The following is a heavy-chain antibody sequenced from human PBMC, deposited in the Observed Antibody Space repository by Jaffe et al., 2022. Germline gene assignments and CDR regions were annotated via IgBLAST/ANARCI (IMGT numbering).Heavy chain of an antibody. J-gene: IGHJ6*03. Sequence: QVQLVQSGAEVKKPGASVKVSCKASGYTFTGYYMHWVRQAPGQGLEWMGRINPNSGGTNYAQKFQGRVTMTRDTSISTAYMELSRLRSDDTAVYYCARDRRYCSGGSCSRLLYYMDVWGKGTTVTVSS. CDR3: ARDRRYCSGGSCSRLLYYMDV. D-gene: IGHD2-15*01. V-gene: IGHV1-2*06. CDR1: GYTFTGYY. CDR2: INPNSGGT.